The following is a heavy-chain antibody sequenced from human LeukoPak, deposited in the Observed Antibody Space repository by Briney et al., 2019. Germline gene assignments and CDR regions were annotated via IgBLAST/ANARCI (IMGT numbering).Heavy chain of an antibody. V-gene: IGHV3-30*02. CDR3: GKEGGLSGSGGDY. Sequence: GGSLRLSCTASGFTFGDYAMSWVRQAPGRGLEWVAFIRFDGTNKYYADSVEGRFTISRDNSKNTLFLQMNSLRDEDTAVYYCGKEGGLSGSGGDYWGQGILVTVSS. D-gene: IGHD3-10*01. J-gene: IGHJ4*02. CDR1: GFTFGDYA. CDR2: IRFDGTNK.